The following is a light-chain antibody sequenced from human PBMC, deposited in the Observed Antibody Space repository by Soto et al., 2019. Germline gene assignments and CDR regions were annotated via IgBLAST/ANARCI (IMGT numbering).Light chain of an antibody. CDR2: GAS. Sequence: EIVLTQSPGTLSLSPGESATLSCRASQPVRNDYLAWYQQKPGQAPRVLISGASTRVTGIPYRCSGSGSGADFTLTISRLEPEDFAVYCCQHYGTLPWTFGQGTKVEIQ. V-gene: IGKV3-20*01. CDR3: QHYGTLPWT. CDR1: QPVRNDY. J-gene: IGKJ1*01.